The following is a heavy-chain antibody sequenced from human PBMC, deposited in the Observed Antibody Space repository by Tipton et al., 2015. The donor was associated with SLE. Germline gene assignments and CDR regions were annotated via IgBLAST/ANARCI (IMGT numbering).Heavy chain of an antibody. V-gene: IGHV4-59*01. D-gene: IGHD4-17*01. CDR1: GYSISSYY. CDR3: ARGHLREGFYFDY. J-gene: IGHJ4*02. CDR2: IYYSGST. Sequence: TLSLTCAVSGYSISSYYWSWIRQPPGKGLEWIGYIYYSGSTNYNPSLKSRVTISVDTSKNQFSLKLSSVTAADTAVYYCARGHLREGFYFDYWGQGTLVTVSS.